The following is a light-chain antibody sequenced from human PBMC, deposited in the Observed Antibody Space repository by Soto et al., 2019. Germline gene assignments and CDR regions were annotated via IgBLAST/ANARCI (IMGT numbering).Light chain of an antibody. CDR3: SSYAGTNNYVV. J-gene: IGLJ2*01. CDR1: SSDVGGHNY. Sequence: QSALTQPPSASGSPGQSVTISCTGTSSDVGGHNYVSWYQQHPGKAPKLMIYEVIKRPSGVPDRFSGSKSGNTASLTVAGLQAEDEADCFCSSYAGTNNYVVFGGGTKLTVL. CDR2: EVI. V-gene: IGLV2-8*01.